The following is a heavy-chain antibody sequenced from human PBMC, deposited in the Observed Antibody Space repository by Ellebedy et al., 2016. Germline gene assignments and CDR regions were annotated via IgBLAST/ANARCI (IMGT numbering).Heavy chain of an antibody. D-gene: IGHD1-14*01. CDR1: GYTFTDYY. V-gene: IGHV1-46*01. Sequence: ASVKVSCKASGYTFTDYYMSWVRQAPGQGFEWMGLIHRSGSKTTYARNFQGRVTMTRDTSTSTVYMELSSMRAEDTAVYYCAREGSLATSGINNAFDIWGQGTMVTVSS. CDR3: AREGSLATSGINNAFDI. J-gene: IGHJ3*02. CDR2: IHRSGSKT.